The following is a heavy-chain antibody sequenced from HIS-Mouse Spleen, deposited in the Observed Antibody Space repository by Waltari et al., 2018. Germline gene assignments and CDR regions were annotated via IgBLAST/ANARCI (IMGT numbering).Heavy chain of an antibody. D-gene: IGHD6-13*01. V-gene: IGHV3-66*01. J-gene: IGHJ3*02. Sequence: EVQLVESGGGLVQPGGSLRLSCAASGFTVSSNDMIWVRQAPGKGLEWVSVIYSGGSTYYADSVKGRFTISRDNSKNTLYLQMNSLRAEDTAVYYCARDQAAAGSEAFDIWGQGTMVTVSS. CDR3: ARDQAAAGSEAFDI. CDR1: GFTVSSND. CDR2: IYSGGST.